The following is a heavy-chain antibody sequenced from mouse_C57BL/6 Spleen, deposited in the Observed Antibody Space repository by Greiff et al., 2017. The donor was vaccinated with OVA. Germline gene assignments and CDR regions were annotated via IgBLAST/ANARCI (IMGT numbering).Heavy chain of an antibody. CDR1: GFNIKDDY. CDR2: IDPENGDT. V-gene: IGHV14-4*01. CDR3: TTGEGTAQAGYAMDY. Sequence: VQLQQSGAELVRPGASVKLSCTASGFNIKDDYMHWVKQRPEQGLVWIGWIDPENGDTEYASKFKGKATITAGTSSNTAYLQHSSLTSEDTAVYYCTTGEGTAQAGYAMDYWGQGTSVTVSS. D-gene: IGHD3-2*02. J-gene: IGHJ4*01.